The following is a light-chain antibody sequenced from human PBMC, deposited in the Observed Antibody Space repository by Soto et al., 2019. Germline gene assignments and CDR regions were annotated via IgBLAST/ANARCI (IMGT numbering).Light chain of an antibody. V-gene: IGKV3-20*01. CDR1: QSVSSSY. Sequence: EIVLTQSPGTLSLSSGERATLSCRASQSVSSSYLDWYQQKPGQAPRLLVCATSSTATGIPDRFSGSGSGTDFTLTISRLEHEDFAVYYCQQYGSSSFTFGQGTKLEIK. CDR3: QQYGSSSFT. J-gene: IGKJ2*01. CDR2: ATS.